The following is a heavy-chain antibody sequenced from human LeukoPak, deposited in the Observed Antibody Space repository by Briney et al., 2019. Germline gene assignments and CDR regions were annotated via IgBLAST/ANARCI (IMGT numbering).Heavy chain of an antibody. V-gene: IGHV3-74*01. CDR2: INTDGSST. D-gene: IGHD5-18*01. CDR3: ARGGRGYSYGREIRDLDY. Sequence: GGSLRLSCAASGFTFSSYWMHWVRQAPGKGLVWVSRINTDGSSTSYADSVKGRFTISRDNSKNTLYLQMNSLRAEDTAVYYCARGGRGYSYGREIRDLDYWGQGTLVTVSS. J-gene: IGHJ4*02. CDR1: GFTFSSYW.